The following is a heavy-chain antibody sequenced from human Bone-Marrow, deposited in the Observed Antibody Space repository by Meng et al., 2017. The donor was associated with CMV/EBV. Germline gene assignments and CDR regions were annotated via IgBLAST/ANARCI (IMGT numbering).Heavy chain of an antibody. CDR3: AKESEYQLLSYYYYGMEV. D-gene: IGHD2-2*01. CDR1: GFTFDDYT. J-gene: IGHJ6*02. CDR2: ISWDGGST. V-gene: IGHV3-43*01. Sequence: GESLKISCAASGFTFDDYTMHWVRQAPGKGLEWVSLISWDGGSTYYADSVKGRFTISRDNSKNSLYLQMNSLRTEDTAVYYCAKESEYQLLSYYYYGMEVWGQGTMVTVSS.